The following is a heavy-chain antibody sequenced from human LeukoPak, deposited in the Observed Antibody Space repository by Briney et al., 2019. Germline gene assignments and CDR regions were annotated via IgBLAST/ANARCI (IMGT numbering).Heavy chain of an antibody. CDR2: ISAYNGNT. V-gene: IGHV1-18*01. D-gene: IGHD1-26*01. CDR1: GGTFSSYA. J-gene: IGHJ3*02. Sequence: GASVKVSCKASGGTFSSYAISWVRQAPGQGLERMGWISAYNGNTNYAQKLQGRVTMTTDTSTSTAYMELRSLRSDDTAVYYCARGELADAFDIWGQGTMVTVSS. CDR3: ARGELADAFDI.